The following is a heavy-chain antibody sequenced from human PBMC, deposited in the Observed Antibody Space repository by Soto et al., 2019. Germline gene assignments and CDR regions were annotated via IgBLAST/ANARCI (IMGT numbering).Heavy chain of an antibody. CDR1: GYTFTSYG. Sequence: GASVKVSCKASGYTFTSYGISWVRQAPGQGLEWMGWTSAYNGNTNYAQKLQGRVTMTTDTSTSTAYMELRSLRSDDTAVYYCAHLTNLNYYMDVWGKGTTVTVSS. V-gene: IGHV1-18*01. CDR3: AHLTNLNYYMDV. J-gene: IGHJ6*03. D-gene: IGHD2-8*01. CDR2: TSAYNGNT.